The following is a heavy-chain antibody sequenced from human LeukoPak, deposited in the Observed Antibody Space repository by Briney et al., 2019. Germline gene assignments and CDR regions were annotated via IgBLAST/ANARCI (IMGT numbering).Heavy chain of an antibody. D-gene: IGHD3/OR15-3a*01. CDR2: IRSDGSNK. CDR3: GKDIVHGRTIGLVYDAFDI. J-gene: IGHJ3*02. CDR1: GFTFSNYG. Sequence: GGSLRLSCAASGFTFSNYGMPWVRQAPGKGLEWVTFIRSDGSNKYYADSLKDRITISRDNPKNTLYLQMNSLRPEDTAVYYCGKDIVHGRTIGLVYDAFDIWGQGAIVTVSS. V-gene: IGHV3-30*02.